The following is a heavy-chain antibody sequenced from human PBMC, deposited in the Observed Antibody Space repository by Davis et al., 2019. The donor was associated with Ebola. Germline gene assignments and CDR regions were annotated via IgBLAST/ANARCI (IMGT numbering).Heavy chain of an antibody. D-gene: IGHD3-3*01. CDR2: IYYSGST. V-gene: IGHV4-30-4*01. J-gene: IGHJ4*02. CDR3: ARHGTIFGVAPRLYYFDY. Sequence: SETLSLTCTVSGGSISSGDYYWSWIRQPPGKGLEWIGYIYYSGSTYYNPSLESRVTISVDTSKNQFSLKLSSVTAADTAVYYCARHGTIFGVAPRLYYFDYWGQGTLVTVSS. CDR1: GGSISSGDYY.